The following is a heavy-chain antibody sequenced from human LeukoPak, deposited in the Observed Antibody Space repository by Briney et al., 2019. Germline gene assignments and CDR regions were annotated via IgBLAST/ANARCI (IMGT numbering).Heavy chain of an antibody. D-gene: IGHD1-26*01. CDR2: TYYRSKWYN. CDR1: GDSVSSHIAA. J-gene: IGHJ4*01. V-gene: IGHV6-1*01. Sequence: SQTLSLTCAIYGDSVSSHIAAWNWIRQSPSRGLEWLGRTYYRSKWYNDYAVSVNTRIIINPDTSRNQFSLQLNSVTPEDTAVYYCARDQGGFDYWGQGTLVTVSS. CDR3: ARDQGGFDY.